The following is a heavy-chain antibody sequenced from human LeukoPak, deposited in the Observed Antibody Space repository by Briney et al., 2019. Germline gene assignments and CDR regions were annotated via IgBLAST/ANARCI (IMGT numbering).Heavy chain of an antibody. CDR3: AREEYGQHYFDY. J-gene: IGHJ4*02. CDR1: GFTFSNYA. D-gene: IGHD3-10*01. CDR2: ISYTGNNK. Sequence: GRSLRLSCAASGFTFSNYAMHWVRQAPGKGLEWVAVISYTGNNKYYAESVKGRFTISRDNSKDTLYLQMNSLRAEDTAVYYCAREEYGQHYFDYWGQGTLVTVSS. V-gene: IGHV3-30-3*01.